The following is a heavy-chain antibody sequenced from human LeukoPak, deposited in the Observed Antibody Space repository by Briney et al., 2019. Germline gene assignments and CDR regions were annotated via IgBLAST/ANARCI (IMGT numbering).Heavy chain of an antibody. Sequence: GGSLRLSCVMSGFTFSNYAMNWVRQAPGKGLEWISDISTDSGSTYHIESVRGRLTISRDNSKSTLYLQMNSLRADDTAVYYCASGLYGGLFDNWGQGTLVTVSS. J-gene: IGHJ4*02. V-gene: IGHV3-23*01. D-gene: IGHD5-12*01. CDR1: GFTFSNYA. CDR2: ISTDSGST. CDR3: ASGLYGGLFDN.